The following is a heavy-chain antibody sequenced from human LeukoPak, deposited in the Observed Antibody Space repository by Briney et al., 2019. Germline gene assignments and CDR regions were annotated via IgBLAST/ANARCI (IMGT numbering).Heavy chain of an antibody. CDR2: ISYDESNK. V-gene: IGHV3-30*04. J-gene: IGHJ4*02. CDR3: ARDMGWQQFDQ. Sequence: GGSLRLSCAASGFTFSIYAMHWVRQAPGKGLEWVALISYDESNKYYADSVKGRFTISRDNSRNTLYLQMNSLRTDDTAVYYCARDMGWQQFDQWGQGTLVTVSS. D-gene: IGHD5-24*01. CDR1: GFTFSIYA.